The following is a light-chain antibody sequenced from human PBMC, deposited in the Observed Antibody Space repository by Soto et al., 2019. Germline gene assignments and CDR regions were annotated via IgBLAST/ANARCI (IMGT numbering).Light chain of an antibody. V-gene: IGKV4-1*01. Sequence: DIVMTQSPDSLAVSLGERATINCKSSQSVLYSSNNMNYLAWYQQKPGQPPKLLIYWASTRESGVPDRFSGSGSGTDFTHTISSLQAEDVAVYYCQQYYSTPRTFGQGTKVEIK. CDR3: QQYYSTPRT. J-gene: IGKJ1*01. CDR2: WAS. CDR1: QSVLYSSNNMNY.